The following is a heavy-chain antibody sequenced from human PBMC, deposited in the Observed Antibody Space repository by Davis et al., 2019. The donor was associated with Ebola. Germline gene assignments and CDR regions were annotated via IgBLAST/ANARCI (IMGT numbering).Heavy chain of an antibody. V-gene: IGHV1-8*03. CDR1: GYTFTSYD. Sequence: ASVKVSCKASGYTFTSYDINWVRQATGQGLEWMGWMNPNSGNTGYAQKFQGRVTITRNTSISTAYMELSSLRSEDTAVYYCARHYDFWSGYYKGWGQGTLVTVSS. CDR3: ARHYDFWSGYYKG. J-gene: IGHJ4*02. D-gene: IGHD3-3*01. CDR2: MNPNSGNT.